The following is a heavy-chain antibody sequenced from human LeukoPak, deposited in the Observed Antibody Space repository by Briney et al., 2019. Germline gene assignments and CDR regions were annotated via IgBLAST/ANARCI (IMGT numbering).Heavy chain of an antibody. Sequence: PGGSLRLSCAASGFTFRSYWMHWVRQAPGKGLVWVSRINTDGGDTSYADSVKGRFTISRDNAKNTLYLQMNSLRAEDTAVYYCARDDVKWEVPADHRGQGTLVTVSS. CDR3: ARDDVKWEVPADH. CDR2: INTDGGDT. V-gene: IGHV3-74*01. J-gene: IGHJ4*02. D-gene: IGHD1-26*01. CDR1: GFTFRSYW.